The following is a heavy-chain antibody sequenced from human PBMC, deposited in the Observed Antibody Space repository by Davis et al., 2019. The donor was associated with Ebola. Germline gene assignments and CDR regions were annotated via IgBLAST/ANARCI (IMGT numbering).Heavy chain of an antibody. CDR2: IYHSGST. CDR3: ARGYYGSGSYYKWGVYYGMDV. J-gene: IGHJ6*02. CDR1: GGSISSSNW. Sequence: MPSETLSLTCAVSGGSISSSNWWSWVRQPPGKGLEWIGEIYHSGSTNYNPSLKSRVTISVDKSKNQFSLKLSSVTAADTAVYYCARGYYGSGSYYKWGVYYGMDVWGQGTTVTVSS. D-gene: IGHD3-10*01. V-gene: IGHV4-4*02.